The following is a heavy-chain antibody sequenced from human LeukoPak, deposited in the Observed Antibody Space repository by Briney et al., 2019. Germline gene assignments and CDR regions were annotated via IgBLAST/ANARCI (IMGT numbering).Heavy chain of an antibody. CDR3: ARVRYSYGFGFDY. J-gene: IGHJ4*02. D-gene: IGHD5-18*01. Sequence: GGSLRLSCAASGFTFSDYYMSWIRRAPGPGLKWLSYISSSSSYTNYADSVKGRFTISRDNAKNSLYLQMTSLRGEDTAVYYCARVRYSYGFGFDYWGQGTLVTVSS. CDR1: GFTFSDYY. CDR2: ISSSSSYT. V-gene: IGHV3-11*05.